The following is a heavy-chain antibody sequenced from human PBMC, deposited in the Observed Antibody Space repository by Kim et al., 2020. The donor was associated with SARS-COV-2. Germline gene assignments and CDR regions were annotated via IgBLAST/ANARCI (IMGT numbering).Heavy chain of an antibody. V-gene: IGHV2-5*02. J-gene: IGHJ4*02. CDR1: GFSLSTSGVG. D-gene: IGHD1-26*01. CDR3: AHRPRGWLGAYCDY. CDR2: IYWDDDK. Sequence: SGPTLVNPTQTLTLTCSFSGFSLSTSGVGVGWIRQPPGKALEWLALIYWDDDKRYSPSLKSRLTITKDTSKNQVVLTMTNMDPVDTATYYCAHRPRGWLGAYCDYWGQGTLVTVSS.